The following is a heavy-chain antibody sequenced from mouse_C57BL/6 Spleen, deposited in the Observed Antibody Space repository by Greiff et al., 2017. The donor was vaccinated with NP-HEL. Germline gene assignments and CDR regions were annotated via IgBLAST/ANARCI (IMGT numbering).Heavy chain of an antibody. CDR1: GYTFTSYW. D-gene: IGHD1-1*01. V-gene: IGHV1-69*01. Sequence: QVQLQQPGAELVMPGASVKLSCKASGYTFTSYWMHWVKQRPGQGLEWIGVIDPSDSYTNYNQKFKGKSTLTVDKSSSTAYMQLSSLTSEDSAVYYCATITTVVAEDWYFDVWGTGTTVTVSS. CDR3: ATITTVVAEDWYFDV. J-gene: IGHJ1*03. CDR2: IDPSDSYT.